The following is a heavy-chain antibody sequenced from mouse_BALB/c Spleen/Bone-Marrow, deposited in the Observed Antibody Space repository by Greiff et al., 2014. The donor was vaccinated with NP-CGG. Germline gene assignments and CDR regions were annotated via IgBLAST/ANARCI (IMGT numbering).Heavy chain of an antibody. V-gene: IGHV3-8*02. J-gene: IGHJ3*01. Sequence: VQLQQSGPSLVKPSQTLSLTCSVTGDSITNGYWNWIRKFPGDKLEYMGYINYSGSTYYNPSLKSRISITRDTSTNQFFLQLNSVTTEDTATYYCVRSGYYGSYPASYWGQGTLVTVSA. D-gene: IGHD2-1*01. CDR2: INYSGST. CDR3: VRSGYYGSYPASY. CDR1: GDSITNGY.